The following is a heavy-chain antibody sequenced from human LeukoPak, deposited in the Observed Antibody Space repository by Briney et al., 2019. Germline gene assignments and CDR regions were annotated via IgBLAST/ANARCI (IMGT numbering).Heavy chain of an antibody. V-gene: IGHV3-23*01. CDR3: AKDQGV. Sequence: GGSLRLSCAASGFTFSSYPIMWVRQAPGKGLEWVSAISGGGDSTSYADSVKGRFTISRDNSKNTLYLQMNSLRAEDTAVYYCAKDQGVWGQGTMVTVSS. J-gene: IGHJ3*01. CDR2: ISGGGDST. CDR1: GFTFSSYP.